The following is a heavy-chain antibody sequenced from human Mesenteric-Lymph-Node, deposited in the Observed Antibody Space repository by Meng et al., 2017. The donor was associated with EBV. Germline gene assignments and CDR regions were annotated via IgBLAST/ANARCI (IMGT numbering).Heavy chain of an antibody. V-gene: IGHV6-1*01. CDR2: TYYRSKWSN. CDR1: GDRVSSNCAA. D-gene: IGHD4-23*01. Sequence: QAPLQQAHPGPVKPSPTLALPCAIAGDRVSSNCAAWNGIRQSPSGGLEWLGRTYYRSKWSNDYAVSVKSRLTISPDTSKNQFSLHLSSVNPEDTGVYYCAREVDYGGNSVSFDFWGQGTLVTVSS. J-gene: IGHJ4*02. CDR3: AREVDYGGNSVSFDF.